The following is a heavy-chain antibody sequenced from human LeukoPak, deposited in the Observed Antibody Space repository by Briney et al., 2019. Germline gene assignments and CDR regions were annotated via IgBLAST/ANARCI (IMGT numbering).Heavy chain of an antibody. CDR2: ISYDGSNK. CDR1: GFTFSSYA. Sequence: PGRSLRLSCAASGFTFSSYAMHWVRQAPGKGLEWVAVISYDGSNKYYADSVKGRFTISRDNSKNTLYLQMNSLRAEDTAVYYCARDKGMATIRWFDSWGQGTLVTVSS. V-gene: IGHV3-30-3*01. CDR3: ARDKGMATIRWFDS. D-gene: IGHD5-24*01. J-gene: IGHJ5*01.